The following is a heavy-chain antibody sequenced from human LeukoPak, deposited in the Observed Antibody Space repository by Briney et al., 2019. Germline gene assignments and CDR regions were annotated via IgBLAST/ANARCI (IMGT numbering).Heavy chain of an antibody. J-gene: IGHJ4*02. CDR2: ISGSGGST. CDR3: AKDRGMIVLDFCFDY. V-gene: IGHV3-23*01. Sequence: PGGSLRLSCTTSGFTFGDYAMSWVRQAPGKGLEWVSAISGSGGSTYYADSVKGRFTISRDNSKNTLYLQMNSLRAEDTAVYYCAKDRGMIVLDFCFDYWGQGTLVTVSS. CDR1: GFTFGDYA. D-gene: IGHD3-22*01.